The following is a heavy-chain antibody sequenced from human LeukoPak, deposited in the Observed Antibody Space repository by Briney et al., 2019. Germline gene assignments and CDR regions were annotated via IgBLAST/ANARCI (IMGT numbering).Heavy chain of an antibody. J-gene: IGHJ3*02. D-gene: IGHD3-22*01. V-gene: IGHV4-39*07. Sequence: SETLSLTCTVSGGSISSTSYYWGWIRQPPGKGLEWIGSIYFSGSTYYNPSLKSRFTISVDTSKNQFSLKLSSVTAADTAMFYCAREMNYYDSSGYGGKAFDIWGQGTLVTVSS. CDR1: GGSISSTSYY. CDR2: IYFSGST. CDR3: AREMNYYDSSGYGGKAFDI.